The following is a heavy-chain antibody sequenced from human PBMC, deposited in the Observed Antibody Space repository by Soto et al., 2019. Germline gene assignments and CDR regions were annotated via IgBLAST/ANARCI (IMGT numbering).Heavy chain of an antibody. CDR3: ARRGLESSGWYSAYYFDY. CDR2: ISAYNGNT. D-gene: IGHD6-19*01. V-gene: IGHV1-18*01. Sequence: GASVKVSCKTSGYTFTSYGISWVRQAPGQGLEWMGWISAYNGNTNYAQKLQGRVTMTTDTSTSTAYMELRSLRSDDTAVYYCARRGLESSGWYSAYYFDYWGQGTLVTVSS. J-gene: IGHJ4*02. CDR1: GYTFTSYG.